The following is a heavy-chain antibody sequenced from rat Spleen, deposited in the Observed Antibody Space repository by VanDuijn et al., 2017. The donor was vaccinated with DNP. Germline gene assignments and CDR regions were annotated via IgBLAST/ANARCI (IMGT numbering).Heavy chain of an antibody. V-gene: IGHV5S13*01. D-gene: IGHD4-3*01. J-gene: IGHJ4*01. CDR1: GFSFSNYH. CDR2: ITTGGGNT. Sequence: EVQLVESGGGLVRPGRSLKLSCAASGFSFSNYHMAWVRQAPTKGLEWVASITTGGGNTYYRDSVQGRFTISRDNAKDTHYLQRDGLRSEDTATYYCTRWGFMDAWGQGTSVTVSS. CDR3: TRWGFMDA.